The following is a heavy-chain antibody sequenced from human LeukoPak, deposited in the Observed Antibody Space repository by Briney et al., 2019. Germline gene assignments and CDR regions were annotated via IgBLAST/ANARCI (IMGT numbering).Heavy chain of an antibody. CDR2: ISSSGSTI. CDR1: GFTFSDYY. J-gene: IGHJ4*02. D-gene: IGHD6-13*01. CDR3: ARSRIAAEIPVGY. V-gene: IGHV3-11*04. Sequence: PGGSLRLSCAASGFTFSDYYMSWVRQAPGEGLEWVSYISSSGSTIYYADSVEGRFTISRDNAKNPLYLQMNSLRAEDTAVYYCARSRIAAEIPVGYWGQGTLFTVSS.